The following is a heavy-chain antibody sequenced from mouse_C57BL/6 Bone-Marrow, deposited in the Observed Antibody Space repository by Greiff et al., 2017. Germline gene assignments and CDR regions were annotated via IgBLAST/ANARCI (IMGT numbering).Heavy chain of an antibody. J-gene: IGHJ3*01. D-gene: IGHD1-1*01. CDR3: ARNLYYYGSSLFAY. V-gene: IGHV1-80*01. CDR1: GYAFSSYW. Sequence: VQLKESGAELVKPGASVKISCKASGYAFSSYWMNWVKQRPGKGLEWIGQIYPGDGDTNYNGKFKGKATLTADKSSSTAYMQLSSLTSEDSAVYFCARNLYYYGSSLFAYWGQGTLVTVSA. CDR2: IYPGDGDT.